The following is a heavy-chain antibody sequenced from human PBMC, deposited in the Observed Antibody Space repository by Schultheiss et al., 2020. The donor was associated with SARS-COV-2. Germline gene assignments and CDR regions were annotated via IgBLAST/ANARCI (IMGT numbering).Heavy chain of an antibody. CDR3: AREQATYYYDSSGYSCFDY. V-gene: IGHV3-21*01. CDR2: ISSCSSYI. CDR1: GFTFSSYS. D-gene: IGHD3-22*01. J-gene: IGHJ4*02. Sequence: GGSLRLSCAASGFTFSSYSMNWVRQAPGKGLEWVSSISSCSSYIYYADSVKGRFTISRDNAKNSLYLQMNSLRAEDTAVYYCAREQATYYYDSSGYSCFDYWGQGTLVTVSS.